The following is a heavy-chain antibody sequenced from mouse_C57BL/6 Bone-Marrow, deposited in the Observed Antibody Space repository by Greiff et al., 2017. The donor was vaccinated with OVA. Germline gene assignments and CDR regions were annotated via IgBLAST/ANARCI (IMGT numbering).Heavy chain of an antibody. D-gene: IGHD1-1*01. Sequence: QVQLKESGAELAKPGASVKLSCKASGYTFTSYWMHWVKQRPGQGLEWIGYINPSSGYTKYNQKFKDKATLTADKSSSTAYMQLSSLTYEDSAVYYCARNYGSPHWYFDVWGTGTTVTVSS. CDR1: GYTFTSYW. J-gene: IGHJ1*03. CDR2: INPSSGYT. CDR3: ARNYGSPHWYFDV. V-gene: IGHV1-7*01.